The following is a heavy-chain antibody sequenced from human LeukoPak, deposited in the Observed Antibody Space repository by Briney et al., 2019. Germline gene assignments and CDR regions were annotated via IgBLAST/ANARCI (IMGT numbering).Heavy chain of an antibody. CDR2: IHHSGRT. V-gene: IGHV4-38-2*01. D-gene: IGHD3-3*01. J-gene: IGHJ4*02. Sequence: SETLSLTCAVSGYSISSGYYWGWIRQPPGKGLEWIGIIHHSGRTYYNPSLKSRVTISVDTSKNQFSLKLSSVTAADTAVYYCARFLRSGGYFDYWGQGTLVTVSS. CDR1: GYSISSGYY. CDR3: ARFLRSGGYFDY.